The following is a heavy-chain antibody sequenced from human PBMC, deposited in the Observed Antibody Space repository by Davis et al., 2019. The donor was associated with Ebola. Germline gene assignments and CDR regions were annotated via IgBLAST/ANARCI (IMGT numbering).Heavy chain of an antibody. D-gene: IGHD6-19*01. Sequence: SETLSLTCTVSGGSISSYYWSWIRQPPGRGLEWIGYIYASGSANYNPSLKSRVTMSVDTSKNQFSLKLTSVTAADTAVYYLAGAGYTSGWNFDYWGPGTLVTVSS. V-gene: IGHV4-59*01. J-gene: IGHJ4*02. CDR2: IYASGSA. CDR1: GGSISSYY. CDR3: AGAGYTSGWNFDY.